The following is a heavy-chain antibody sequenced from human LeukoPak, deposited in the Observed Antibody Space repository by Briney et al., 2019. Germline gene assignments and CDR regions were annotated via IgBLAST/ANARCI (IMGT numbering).Heavy chain of an antibody. CDR3: ARDYYDSSGYYLDY. V-gene: IGHV4-59*01. CDR2: IYYSGST. Sequence: PSETLSLTCTVSGGSISSYYWSWIRQPPGKGLEWIGYIYYSGSTNYNPSLKSRVTISVDTSKNQFSLKLSSETAADTAVYYCARDYYDSSGYYLDYWGQGTLVTVSS. D-gene: IGHD3-22*01. J-gene: IGHJ4*02. CDR1: GGSISSYY.